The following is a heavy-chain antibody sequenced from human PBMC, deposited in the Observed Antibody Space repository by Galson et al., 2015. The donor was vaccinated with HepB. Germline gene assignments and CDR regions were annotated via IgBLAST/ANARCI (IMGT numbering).Heavy chain of an antibody. D-gene: IGHD3-22*01. J-gene: IGHJ4*02. V-gene: IGHV3-15*01. CDR2: IKSKTDGGTT. CDR1: GFTFSSYS. CDR3: TTQGPYYYDSSGYYY. Sequence: SLRLSCAASGFTFSSYSMNWVRQAPGKGLEWVGRIKSKTDGGTTDYAAPVKGRFTISRDDSKNTLYLQMNSLKTEDTAVYYCTTQGPYYYDSSGYYYWGQGTLVTVSS.